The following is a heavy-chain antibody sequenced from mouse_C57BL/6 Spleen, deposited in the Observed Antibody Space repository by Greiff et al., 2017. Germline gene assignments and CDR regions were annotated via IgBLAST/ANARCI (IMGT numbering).Heavy chain of an antibody. V-gene: IGHV1-82*01. J-gene: IGHJ2*01. CDR2: IYPGDGDT. CDR3: ARGYSNYMYYFDY. CDR1: GYAFSSSW. Sequence: LVESGASVKISCKASGYAFSSSWMNWVKQRPGKGLEWIGRIYPGDGDTNYNGKFKGKATLTADKSSSTAYMQLSSLTSEDSAVYFCARGYSNYMYYFDYWGQGTTLTVSS. D-gene: IGHD2-5*01.